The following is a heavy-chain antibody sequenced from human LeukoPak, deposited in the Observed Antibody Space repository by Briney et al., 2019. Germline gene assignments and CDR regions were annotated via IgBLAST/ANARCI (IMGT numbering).Heavy chain of an antibody. CDR3: AKVAFPSDY. J-gene: IGHJ4*02. Sequence: GGSLRLSCAASGFTFSNYWMHWVRQAPGKGLVWVSRINSDGSSTTYADSVRGRFTMSRDNAENTLYLQMSSLRAEDTAVYYCAKVAFPSDYWGQGTLVTVSS. CDR2: INSDGSST. D-gene: IGHD2-21*01. V-gene: IGHV3-74*01. CDR1: GFTFSNYW.